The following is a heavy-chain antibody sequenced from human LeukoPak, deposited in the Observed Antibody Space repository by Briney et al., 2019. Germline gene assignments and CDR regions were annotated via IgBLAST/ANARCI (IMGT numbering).Heavy chain of an antibody. V-gene: IGHV3-30*19. CDR3: ARNSRVVVVAATRYYYGKDV. CDR2: ISYDATNK. D-gene: IGHD2-15*01. J-gene: IGHJ6*02. Sequence: GGSLRLSCVAFGFPFSSYGMHWVRQAPGKGLEWVAVISYDATNKYYADSVRGRFTISRDNSTNTVYLQMNSLRAEDTAVYYCARNSRVVVVAATRYYYGKDVWGQGTTVTVSS. CDR1: GFPFSSYG.